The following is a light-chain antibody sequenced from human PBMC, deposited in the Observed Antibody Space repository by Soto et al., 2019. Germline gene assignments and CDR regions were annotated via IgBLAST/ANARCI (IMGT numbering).Light chain of an antibody. CDR1: NSDVGGYNY. V-gene: IGLV2-14*01. CDR2: DVD. J-gene: IGLJ2*01. Sequence: QSALTQPASISGSPGQSITISCTGTNSDVGGYNYVSWYQQYPAKAPKLMIYDVDNRPSGVSYRFSGSKSGKTASLTISGLQAEDEADYYCSSYTTSSTVVFGGGTKLTVL. CDR3: SSYTTSSTVV.